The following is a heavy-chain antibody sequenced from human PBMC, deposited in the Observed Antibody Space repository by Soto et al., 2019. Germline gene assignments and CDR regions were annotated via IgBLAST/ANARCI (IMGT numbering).Heavy chain of an antibody. Sequence: QVQLVESGGGVVQPGRSLRLSCAASGFTFSSYGMHWVRQAPGKGLEWVAVISYDGSNKYYADSVKGRFTISRDNYKNTLYLQINSLRAEDTAVYYCAKYLRQFLWFGELGWSLDYWGQGTLVTVSS. J-gene: IGHJ4*02. D-gene: IGHD3-10*01. CDR3: AKYLRQFLWFGELGWSLDY. CDR1: GFTFSSYG. CDR2: ISYDGSNK. V-gene: IGHV3-30*18.